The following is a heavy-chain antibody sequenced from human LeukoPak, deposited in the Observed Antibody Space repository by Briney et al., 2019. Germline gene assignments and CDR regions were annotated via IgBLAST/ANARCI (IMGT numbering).Heavy chain of an antibody. Sequence: GGSLRLSCAASGFTFSSYGMHWVRQAPGKGLEWVAFIRYDGSNKYYADSVKGRFTISRDNSKNTLYLQMNSLRAEETAVYCCAKDLRGTVTMVFDYWPQGTLVTVSS. CDR1: GFTFSSYG. D-gene: IGHD4-17*01. CDR3: AKDLRGTVTMVFDY. V-gene: IGHV3-30*02. CDR2: IRYDGSNK. J-gene: IGHJ4*02.